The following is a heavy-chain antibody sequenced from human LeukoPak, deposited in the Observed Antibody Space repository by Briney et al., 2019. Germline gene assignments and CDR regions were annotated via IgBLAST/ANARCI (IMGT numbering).Heavy chain of an antibody. J-gene: IGHJ4*02. CDR3: ARDRYGYYYDH. CDR1: GFTFSNYW. D-gene: IGHD3-9*01. Sequence: GGSLRLSCAVSGFTFSNYWMSWVRQAPGKGLEWVANIKQDGSEKYYVDSVKGRFTISRDNAKNSLYLQMNSLRAEDTAVYYCARDRYGYYYDHWGQGTLVTVSS. CDR2: IKQDGSEK. V-gene: IGHV3-7*01.